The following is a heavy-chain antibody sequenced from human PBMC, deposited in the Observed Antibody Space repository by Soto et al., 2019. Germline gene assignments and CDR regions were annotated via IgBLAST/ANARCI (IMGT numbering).Heavy chain of an antibody. Sequence: QVQLVQSGAEVKKPGASVKVSCKASGYTFTSYGISWGRQAHGQGLEWMGWISAYNGNTNYAQRLKGRLTMTTDTSTSTAFMELSSMRSHDTAVYYCARDSPPVDYWGQGTLVTVSS. CDR3: ARDSPPVDY. J-gene: IGHJ4*02. CDR1: GYTFTSYG. V-gene: IGHV1-18*01. CDR2: ISAYNGNT.